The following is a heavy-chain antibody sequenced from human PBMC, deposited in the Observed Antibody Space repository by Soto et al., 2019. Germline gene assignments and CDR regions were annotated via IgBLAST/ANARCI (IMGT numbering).Heavy chain of an antibody. CDR3: AGYSASVTQVPVRY. Sequence: VQLVQSGAEVRQPGSSVRVSCKASGGTFSTYSVTWVRQAPGQGLEWMGGIIPIYDSPYYAQKFLGRVPLTADTSTSTACMVVSRLTSEDTAVYFCAGYSASVTQVPVRYWGQGTLVLVPS. CDR1: GGTFSTYS. CDR2: IIPIYDSP. D-gene: IGHD2-15*01. V-gene: IGHV1-69*06. J-gene: IGHJ4*02.